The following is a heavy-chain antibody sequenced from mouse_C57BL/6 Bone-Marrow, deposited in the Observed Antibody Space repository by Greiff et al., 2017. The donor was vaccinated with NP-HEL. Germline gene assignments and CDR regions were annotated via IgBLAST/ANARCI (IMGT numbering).Heavy chain of an antibody. CDR1: GYTFTSYW. Sequence: VQLQQPGAELVRPGSSVKLSCKASGYTFTSYWMAWVQQRPGQGLEWIGNIYPSDSDTHYNQPFKDKATLTVDKSSSTAYMQLSSLTSEDSAVYYCARSGDYPWFAYWGQGTLVTVSA. V-gene: IGHV1-61*01. D-gene: IGHD2-4*01. CDR3: ARSGDYPWFAY. CDR2: IYPSDSDT. J-gene: IGHJ3*01.